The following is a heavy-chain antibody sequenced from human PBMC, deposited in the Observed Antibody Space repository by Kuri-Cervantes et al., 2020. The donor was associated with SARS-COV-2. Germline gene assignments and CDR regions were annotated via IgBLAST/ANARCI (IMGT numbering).Heavy chain of an antibody. CDR3: ARDRYSSSCLDY. CDR1: GFTFSSYS. CDR2: ISSSSSYI. Sequence: GESLKISCAASGFTFSSYSMNWVRQAPGKGLEWVSSISSSSSYIYYADSVKGRFTISRDNAKNSLYLQMNSLRAEDTAVYYCARDRYSSSCLDYWGQGTLVTVSS. J-gene: IGHJ4*02. D-gene: IGHD6-13*01. V-gene: IGHV3-21*01.